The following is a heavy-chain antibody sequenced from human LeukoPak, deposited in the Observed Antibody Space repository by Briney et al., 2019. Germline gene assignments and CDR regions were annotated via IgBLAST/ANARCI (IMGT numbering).Heavy chain of an antibody. V-gene: IGHV3-48*01. D-gene: IGHD2-8*02. Sequence: GGSLRLSCAASGFTFSSYTMNWVRQAPGKGLEWISFIQIRDHSTVDYADSVKGRFTISRDNAKNLLYLQMNSLRAEDTAVYYCVRDHLWSFDYWGQGNLVTVSS. CDR1: GFTFSSYT. CDR2: IQIRDHSTV. J-gene: IGHJ4*02. CDR3: VRDHLWSFDY.